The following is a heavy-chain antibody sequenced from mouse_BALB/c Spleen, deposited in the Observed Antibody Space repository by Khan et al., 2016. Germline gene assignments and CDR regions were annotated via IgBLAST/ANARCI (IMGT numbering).Heavy chain of an antibody. V-gene: IGHV10-1*02. J-gene: IGHJ3*01. CDR1: GFTFNTYA. CDR3: VRQRGNYEAWFAY. CDR2: IRSKSNNYAT. Sequence: EVQLVETGGGLVQPKGSLKLSCAASGFTFNTYAMNWVRQAPGKGLEWVARIRSKSNNYATYYADSVKDRFTISRDDSQSMLYLQMNNLKTEDTAMYYCVRQRGNYEAWFAYWGQETLVTVSA. D-gene: IGHD2-1*01.